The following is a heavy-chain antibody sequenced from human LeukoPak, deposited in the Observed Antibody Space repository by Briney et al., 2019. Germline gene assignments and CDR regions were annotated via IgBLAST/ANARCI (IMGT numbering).Heavy chain of an antibody. J-gene: IGHJ4*02. V-gene: IGHV4-38-2*01. D-gene: IGHD3-10*01. CDR1: GYSISSGYY. CDR3: ARRVRGVDYFDY. CDR2: IYHSGST. Sequence: PSETLSFTCAVSGYSISSGYYWGWIRQPPGQGLEWIGSIYHSGSTYYDPSLKSRVTISVDTSKNQFSLKLSSVTAADTAVYYCARRVRGVDYFDYWGQGTLVTVSS.